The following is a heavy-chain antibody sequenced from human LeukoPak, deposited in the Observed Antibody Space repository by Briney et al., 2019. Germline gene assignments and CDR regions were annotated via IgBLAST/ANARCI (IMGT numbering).Heavy chain of an antibody. CDR2: ISGSGGST. CDR3: AKDQTGVTFGDVDY. V-gene: IGHV3-23*01. D-gene: IGHD3-10*01. CDR1: GFTFSSYA. J-gene: IGHJ4*02. Sequence: GGSLRLSCAASGFTFSSYAMSWVRQAPGKGLEWVSAISGSGGSTYYADSVKGRFTISRDNSKNTLYLQMNSLRVEDTAVYYCAKDQTGVTFGDVDYWGQGTLITVSS.